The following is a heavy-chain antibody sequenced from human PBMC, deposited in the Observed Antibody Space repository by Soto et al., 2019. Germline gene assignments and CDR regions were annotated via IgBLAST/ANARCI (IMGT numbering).Heavy chain of an antibody. CDR1: GFTFSRYW. CDR3: ARGLITGSQYSGGWYYFDS. Sequence: GGSLRLSCAASGFTFSRYWMTWVRQAPGKGLECISYISSSSSTIYYADSVKGRFTISRDNAKNSLYLQMNSLRAEDTAVYYCARGLITGSQYSGGWYYFDSRGQGTQVTVSS. J-gene: IGHJ4*02. V-gene: IGHV3-48*01. CDR2: ISSSSSTI. D-gene: IGHD1-26*01.